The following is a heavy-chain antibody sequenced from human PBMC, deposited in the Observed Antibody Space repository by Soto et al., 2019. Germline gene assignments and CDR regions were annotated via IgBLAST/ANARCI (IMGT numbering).Heavy chain of an antibody. CDR1: GGSISSSSYY. J-gene: IGHJ4*02. CDR2: VYDSGRT. CDR3: ASPDCSGGSCYFDY. Sequence: TSETLSLTCTVSGGSISSSSYYWGWIRQPPGKGLEWIGSVYDSGRTYFNPSLKSRVTMSVDMSKNQFSLKLRSVTAADTAVYYCASPDCSGGSCYFDYWGQGTLVNVSS. V-gene: IGHV4-39*01. D-gene: IGHD2-15*01.